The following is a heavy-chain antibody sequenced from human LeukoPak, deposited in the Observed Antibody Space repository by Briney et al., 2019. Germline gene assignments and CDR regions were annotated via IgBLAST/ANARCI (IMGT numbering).Heavy chain of an antibody. V-gene: IGHV3-11*01. CDR3: ATPEIGYCSSTSCHGVIDY. CDR2: ISSSGSTI. D-gene: IGHD2-2*01. J-gene: IGHJ4*02. CDR1: GFTSSDYY. Sequence: GGSLRLSCAASGFTSSDYYMSWIRQAPGKGLEWVSYISSSGSTIYYADSVKGRFTISRDNAKNSLYLQMNSLRAEDTAVYYCATPEIGYCSSTSCHGVIDYWGQGTLVTVSS.